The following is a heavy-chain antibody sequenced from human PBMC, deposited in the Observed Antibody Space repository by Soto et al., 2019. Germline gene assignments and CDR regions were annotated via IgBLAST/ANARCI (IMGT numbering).Heavy chain of an antibody. CDR2: IKQDGTEK. V-gene: IGHV3-7*01. CDR1: GFTFSNYW. CDR3: ASVAI. D-gene: IGHD5-12*01. Sequence: EVQLVESGGGLVQPGGYLRLSCAASGFTFSNYWMSWVRQAPGKGLEWVANIKQDGTEKNYVDSVRGRFTISRDNAKNSLDLQMNSLTAEDTAVYYCASVAIWGQGTLVTVSS. J-gene: IGHJ4*02.